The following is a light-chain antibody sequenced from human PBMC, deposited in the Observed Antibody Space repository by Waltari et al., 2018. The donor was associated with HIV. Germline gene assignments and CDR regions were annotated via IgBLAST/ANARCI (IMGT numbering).Light chain of an antibody. J-gene: IGLJ1*01. CDR2: KDT. CDR3: VGWDSRLRGYV. Sequence: QSVLTQPPSASGAPGQRVTISCSGSSSNIENDNVYWYQQFPGAAPKLLIYKDTQRPSVVPARFTGSKSGTSASLAIGGRRSDDEADYYCVGWDSRLRGYVFGAGTKVTVL. V-gene: IGLV1-47*01. CDR1: SSNIENDN.